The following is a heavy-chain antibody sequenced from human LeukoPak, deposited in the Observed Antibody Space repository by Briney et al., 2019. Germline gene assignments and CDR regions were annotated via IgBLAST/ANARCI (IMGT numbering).Heavy chain of an antibody. V-gene: IGHV3-48*02. CDR2: INGGSDAI. Sequence: PGGSLRLSCVASIFTFSTDSMTSVRQAPGKGLEWVSYINGGSDAIYYADSVKGRFTISRDTAKNSLYLQMDSLRDEDTAVYYCARDYVYALDIWGQGTMVTVSS. J-gene: IGHJ3*02. CDR3: ARDYVYALDI. CDR1: IFTFSTDS. D-gene: IGHD3-16*01.